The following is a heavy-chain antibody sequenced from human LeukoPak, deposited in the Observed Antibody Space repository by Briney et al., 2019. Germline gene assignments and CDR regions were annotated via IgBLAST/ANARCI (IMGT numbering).Heavy chain of an antibody. Sequence: QPGGSLRLSCAASGFTFSSYALSWVRQAPGKGLDWISAISGGVSSTYYADSVKGRFTISRDNSKNTLYLQMSSLRAEDTAVYYCARRSGYTAMVSPFDYWGQGALVTVSS. CDR1: GFTFSSYA. J-gene: IGHJ4*02. D-gene: IGHD5-18*01. CDR3: ARRSGYTAMVSPFDY. CDR2: ISGGVSST. V-gene: IGHV3-23*01.